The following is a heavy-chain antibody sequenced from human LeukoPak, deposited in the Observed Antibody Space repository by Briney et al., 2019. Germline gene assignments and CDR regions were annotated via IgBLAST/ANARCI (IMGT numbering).Heavy chain of an antibody. CDR1: GGSISSGDYY. CDR2: IYYSGST. J-gene: IGHJ4*02. Sequence: PTETLSLTCSVSGGSISSGDYYWSWIRQPPGKCLEWIGYIYYSGSTYYNPSLKSRVTISVDTSKNQFSLKLSSVTAADTAVYYCARGLYDCTSTSCHPRFDYWGQGTLVTVSS. V-gene: IGHV4-30-4*08. D-gene: IGHD2-2*01. CDR3: ARGLYDCTSTSCHPRFDY.